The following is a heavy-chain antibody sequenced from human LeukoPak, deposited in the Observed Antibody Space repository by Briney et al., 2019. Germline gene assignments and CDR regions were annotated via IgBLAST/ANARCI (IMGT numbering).Heavy chain of an antibody. J-gene: IGHJ4*02. Sequence: GGSLRLSCTASGFTFSTFHMHWVRQAPGKGLEWVAVISYDGSNKYYADSVKGRFTISRDNSKNTLYLQMNSLRAEDTAVYYCAKGGSSSWYLFDYWGQGTLVTVSS. CDR1: GFTFSTFH. D-gene: IGHD6-13*01. CDR2: ISYDGSNK. V-gene: IGHV3-30*18. CDR3: AKGGSSSWYLFDY.